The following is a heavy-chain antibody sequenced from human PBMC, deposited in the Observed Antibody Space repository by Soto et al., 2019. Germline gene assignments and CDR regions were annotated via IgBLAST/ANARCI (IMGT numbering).Heavy chain of an antibody. Sequence: EVQLVESGGGLVQPGGSLRLSCAASGFTLSRYWMSWVRQAPGKGLEWVANIKEDGSEKYYVDSVKGRFTISRDNAKNSLYLQMNSLRAEDTAVYYSVRGVGGMDVWGPGTTVTVSS. CDR3: VRGVGGMDV. D-gene: IGHD3-10*01. V-gene: IGHV3-7*02. CDR2: IKEDGSEK. CDR1: GFTLSRYW. J-gene: IGHJ6*02.